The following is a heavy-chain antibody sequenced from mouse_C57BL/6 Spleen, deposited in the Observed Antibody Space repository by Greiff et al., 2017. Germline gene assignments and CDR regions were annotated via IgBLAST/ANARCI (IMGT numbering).Heavy chain of an antibody. CDR3: ARVDTTVVATEAMDY. CDR2: IYPGDGDT. V-gene: IGHV1-82*01. Sequence: VQLQQSGPELVKPGASVKISCKASGYAFSSSWMNWVKQRPGTGLEWIGRIYPGDGDTNYNGKFKGKATLTADKSSSTAYMQLSSLTSEDSAVYFCARVDTTVVATEAMDYWGQGTSVTVSS. CDR1: GYAFSSSW. J-gene: IGHJ4*01. D-gene: IGHD1-1*01.